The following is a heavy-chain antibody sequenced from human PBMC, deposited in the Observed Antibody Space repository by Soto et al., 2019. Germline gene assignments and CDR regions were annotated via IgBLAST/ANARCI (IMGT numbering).Heavy chain of an antibody. J-gene: IGHJ4*02. D-gene: IGHD1-20*01. CDR1: GFSLASSGRG. CDR2: IFGDGDK. CDR3: AHAGSGITGAAWWF. Sequence: QITLKESCPTLVTPTQTLSLTCTFSGFSLASSGRGVARNRQPPGKAVEWLALIFGDGDKGYSPSLQSTLTITKDTSRRAVVLTRTDMDTADPGTYFGAHAGSGITGAAWWFWGQGQQVPVSS. V-gene: IGHV2-5*02.